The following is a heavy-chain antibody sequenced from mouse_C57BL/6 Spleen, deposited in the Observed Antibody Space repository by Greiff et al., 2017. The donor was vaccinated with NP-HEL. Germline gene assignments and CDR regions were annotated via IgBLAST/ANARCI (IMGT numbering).Heavy chain of an antibody. CDR3: AFYYDYEGFAY. V-gene: IGHV1-26*01. D-gene: IGHD2-4*01. J-gene: IGHJ3*01. Sequence: VQLQQSGPELVKPGASVKISCKASGYTFTDYYMNWVKQSHGKSLEWIGDINPNNGGTSYNQKFKGKATLTVDKSSSTAYMELRSLTSEDSAVYYCAFYYDYEGFAYWGQGTLVTVSA. CDR1: GYTFTDYY. CDR2: INPNNGGT.